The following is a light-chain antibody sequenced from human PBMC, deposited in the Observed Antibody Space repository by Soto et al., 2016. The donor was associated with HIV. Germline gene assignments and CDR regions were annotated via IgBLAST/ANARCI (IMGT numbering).Light chain of an antibody. CDR3: LQDYSYQWT. J-gene: IGKJ1*01. V-gene: IGKV1-6*01. Sequence: AFQVTQSPSSLSASVGDTITITCRASQGDKNELGWFQQKTGKAPKLLIYATSTLQHGVPSRFSGSGSDTNFSLTISSLQPEDSATYFCLQDYSYQWTFGQGTKLEMK. CDR1: QGDKNE. CDR2: ATS.